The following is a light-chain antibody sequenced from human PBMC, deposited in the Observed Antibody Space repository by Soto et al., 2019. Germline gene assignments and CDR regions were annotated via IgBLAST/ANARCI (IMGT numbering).Light chain of an antibody. Sequence: QSVLTQPRSVSGSLGQSVTISCTGTSVNVGGYNYVSWYQHHPGKAPKLIIYDVSERPSGVPDRFSGSKSANTASLTISGLQGEDGADYYCGSYAGTYSWVFGGGTKLTVL. V-gene: IGLV2-11*01. CDR1: SVNVGGYNY. CDR3: GSYAGTYSWV. J-gene: IGLJ3*02. CDR2: DVS.